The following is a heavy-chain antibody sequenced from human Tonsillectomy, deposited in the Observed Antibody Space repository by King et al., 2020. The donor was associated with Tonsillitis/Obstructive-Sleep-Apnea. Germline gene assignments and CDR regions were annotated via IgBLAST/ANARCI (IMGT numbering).Heavy chain of an antibody. V-gene: IGHV4-34*01. Sequence: VQLQQWGAGLLKPSETLSLTCAVYGGSLSGYYCSWIRQPPGKGLEWIGEINRSGSTNYNPSLKSRVTISVDTSKNQFSLMLSSVTAADTAVYYCATGPLWFREFLYNAEYFQEWGQGTLVTVSS. CDR1: GGSLSGYY. CDR3: ATGPLWFREFLYNAEYFQE. D-gene: IGHD3-10*01. J-gene: IGHJ1*01. CDR2: INRSGST.